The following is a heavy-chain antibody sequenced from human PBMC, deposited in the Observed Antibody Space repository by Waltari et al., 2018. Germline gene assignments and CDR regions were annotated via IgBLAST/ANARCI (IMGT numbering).Heavy chain of an antibody. D-gene: IGHD3-10*01. CDR1: GFTFSSYG. J-gene: IGHJ4*02. V-gene: IGHV3-30*02. CDR2: IRYDGSNK. Sequence: QVQLVESGGGVVQPGRSLRLSCAASGFTFSSYGMHWVRQAPGNGLEWVAFIRYDGSNKYYADSVKGRFTISRDNSKNTLYLQMNSLRAEDTAVYYCAKIGFRELSGGYWGQGTLVTVSS. CDR3: AKIGFRELSGGY.